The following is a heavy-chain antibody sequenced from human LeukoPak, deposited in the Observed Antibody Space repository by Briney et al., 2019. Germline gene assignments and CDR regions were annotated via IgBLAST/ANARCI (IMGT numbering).Heavy chain of an antibody. V-gene: IGHV4-59*01. CDR2: IYYSGST. CDR1: GGSISSYY. Sequence: SETLSLTCTVSGGSISSYYWSWIRQPPGKGLEWIGYIYYSGSTNYNPSLKSRVTISVDTSNNQFSLKLSSVTAADTAMYYCARQNRGPDAFDIWGQGTMVTVSS. CDR3: ARQNRGPDAFDI. J-gene: IGHJ3*02. D-gene: IGHD2/OR15-2a*01.